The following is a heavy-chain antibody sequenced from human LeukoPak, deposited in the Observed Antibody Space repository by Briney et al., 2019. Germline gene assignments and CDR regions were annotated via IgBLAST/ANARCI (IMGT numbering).Heavy chain of an antibody. CDR1: GYTFTSYY. Sequence: ASVKVSCKASGYTFTSYYMHWVRQAPGEGLEWMGIINPSGGSTSYAQKFQGRVTMTRDTSTSTVYMELSSLRSEDTAVYYCARDGDVVVPAAIGYYFDYWGQGTLVTVSS. CDR3: ARDGDVVVPAAIGYYFDY. D-gene: IGHD2-2*02. V-gene: IGHV1-46*01. J-gene: IGHJ4*02. CDR2: INPSGGST.